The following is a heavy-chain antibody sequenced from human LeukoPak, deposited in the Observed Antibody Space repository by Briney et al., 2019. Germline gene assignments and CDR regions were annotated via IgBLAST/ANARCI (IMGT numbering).Heavy chain of an antibody. Sequence: GASVKVSCKASGYTFTSYAMHWVRQAPGQRLEWMGWINAGNGNTKYSQEFQGRVTITRDTSARTAYMELSSMRSEDMAVYYCAKDHGSGSYYYYYYYMDVWGKGTTVTISS. CDR1: GYTFTSYA. J-gene: IGHJ6*03. CDR2: INAGNGNT. D-gene: IGHD3-10*01. V-gene: IGHV1-3*03. CDR3: AKDHGSGSYYYYYYYMDV.